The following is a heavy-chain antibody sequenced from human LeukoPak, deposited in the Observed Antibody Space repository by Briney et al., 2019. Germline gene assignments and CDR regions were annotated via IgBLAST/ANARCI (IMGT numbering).Heavy chain of an antibody. CDR1: GYTFTAYY. V-gene: IGHV1-2*02. Sequence: ASVKVSCKASGYTFTAYYMHWVRQAPGQGLEWMGWINPNSGGTNSSQKFQGRVTMTRDTSTSTVYMELSSLRSEDTAVYYCARERGGGFDPWGQGTLVTVSS. CDR3: ARERGGGFDP. J-gene: IGHJ5*02. CDR2: INPNSGGT. D-gene: IGHD2-15*01.